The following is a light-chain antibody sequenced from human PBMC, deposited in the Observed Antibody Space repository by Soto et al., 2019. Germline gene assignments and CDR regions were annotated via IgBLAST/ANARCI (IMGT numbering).Light chain of an antibody. V-gene: IGLV1-44*01. J-gene: IGLJ3*02. CDR3: AAWDVSLNGRV. Sequence: QSALTQPTSASGTPGQRVTISCSGSSSNIGSNTVSWYQQLPGTAPKLLIHSNNQRPSGVPDRFSGSQSGTSASLAISGLQSEDEADYYCAAWDVSLNGRVFGGGTKVTVL. CDR1: SSNIGSNT. CDR2: SNN.